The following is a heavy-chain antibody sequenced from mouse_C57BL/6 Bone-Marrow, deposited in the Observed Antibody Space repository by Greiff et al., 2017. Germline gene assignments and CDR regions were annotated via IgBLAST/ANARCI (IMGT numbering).Heavy chain of an antibody. CDR3: ARNRRFAY. CDR1: GYSITSGYY. J-gene: IGHJ3*01. Sequence: ESGPGLVKPSQSLSLTCSVTGYSITSGYYWNWIRQFPGNKLEWMGYISYDGSNNYNPSLKNRISITRDTSKNQFCLKLNSVTTEDTATYYCARNRRFAYWGQGTLVTVSA. CDR2: ISYDGSN. V-gene: IGHV3-6*01.